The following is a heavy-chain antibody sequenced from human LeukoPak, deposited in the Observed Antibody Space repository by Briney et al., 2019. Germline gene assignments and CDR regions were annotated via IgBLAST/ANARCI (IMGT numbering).Heavy chain of an antibody. Sequence: ASVKVSCKASGYTFTGYYMHWVRQAPGQGLEWMGWINPSGGSTSYAQKFQGRVTMTRDMSTSTVYMELSSLRSEDTAVYYCAISWYYYDSSGQSWFDPWGQGTLVTVSS. V-gene: IGHV1-46*01. CDR2: INPSGGST. D-gene: IGHD3-22*01. J-gene: IGHJ5*02. CDR1: GYTFTGYY. CDR3: AISWYYYDSSGQSWFDP.